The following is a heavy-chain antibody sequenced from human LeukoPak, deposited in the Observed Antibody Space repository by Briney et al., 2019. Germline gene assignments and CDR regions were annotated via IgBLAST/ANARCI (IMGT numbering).Heavy chain of an antibody. CDR3: ARGFISMIKGHFDY. CDR2: ISSSSSYI. Sequence: PGGSLRLSCAASGFTFYDYAMDWVRQAPGKGLEWVSSISSSSSYIYYADSVKGRFTISRDNAKNSLYLQMNSLRAEDTALYYCARGFISMIKGHFDYWGQGTLATVSS. D-gene: IGHD3-22*01. V-gene: IGHV3-21*04. CDR1: GFTFYDYA. J-gene: IGHJ4*02.